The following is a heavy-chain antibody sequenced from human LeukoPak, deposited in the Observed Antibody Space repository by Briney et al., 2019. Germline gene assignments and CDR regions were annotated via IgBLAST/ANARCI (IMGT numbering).Heavy chain of an antibody. CDR1: GGSISSYY. Sequence: SETLSLTCTVSGGSISSYYWSWIRQPAGKGLEWIGRIYTSGSTNYNPSLKSRVTMSVDTSKNQFSLKLSSVTGADPAVYYCASASESSGRPYDAFDIWGQGTMVTVSS. CDR2: IYTSGST. J-gene: IGHJ3*02. D-gene: IGHD2-15*01. V-gene: IGHV4-4*07. CDR3: ASASESSGRPYDAFDI.